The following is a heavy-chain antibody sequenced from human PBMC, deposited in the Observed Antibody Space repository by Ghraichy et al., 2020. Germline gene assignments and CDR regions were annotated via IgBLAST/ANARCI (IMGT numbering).Heavy chain of an antibody. Sequence: SETLSLTCTVSGGFISGHYWSWIRQPPGKRLEWIGYIYHSGSTNYNPSLKSRVTMWLDTSRNQISLKLSSVTAADTAVFYCARHGFRTYWGTGCFSDYFDDWGQGGQVTVCS. CDR1: GGFISGHY. D-gene: IGHD2-21*02. CDR3: ARHGFRTYWGTGCFSDYFDD. J-gene: IGHJ4*02. V-gene: IGHV4-59*08. CDR2: IYHSGST.